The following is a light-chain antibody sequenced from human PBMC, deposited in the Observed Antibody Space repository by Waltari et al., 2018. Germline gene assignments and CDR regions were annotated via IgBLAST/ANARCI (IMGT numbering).Light chain of an antibody. V-gene: IGLV4-69*01. CDR2: LNYDGSH. CDR1: GEYAVYD. CDR3: QTWGTAMHV. J-gene: IGLJ3*02. Sequence: QPVLTQPPSASGSLGASVKLTCSLRGEYAVYDIAWHQVHPQQAPLDLLRLNYDGSHIKGDALPDRCSGSTSGAERDLTISRLQSEDDAVYYCQTWGTAMHVFGGGTKLTVL.